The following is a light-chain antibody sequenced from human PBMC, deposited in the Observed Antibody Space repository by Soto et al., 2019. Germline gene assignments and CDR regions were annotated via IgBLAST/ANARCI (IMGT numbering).Light chain of an antibody. CDR2: GAF. CDR3: QQRNIWPPVT. J-gene: IGKJ5*01. V-gene: IGKV3-11*01. Sequence: EIVLTQSPATLSLSPGERATLSCRASPSVTNYLAWYQQKPGQAPRLVIYGAFNTATGIPARFSGSGSGTDFTLTISSLEPEDFAVYYCQQRNIWPPVTFGQGTRLEIK. CDR1: PSVTNY.